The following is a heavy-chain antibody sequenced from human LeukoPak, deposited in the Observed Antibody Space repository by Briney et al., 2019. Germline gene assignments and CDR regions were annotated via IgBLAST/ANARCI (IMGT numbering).Heavy chain of an antibody. J-gene: IGHJ4*02. CDR1: GFTVSSNY. CDR2: IYSGGST. D-gene: IGHD1-26*01. CDR3: ASPIVGALSRDY. Sequence: PGGSLRLSCAASGFTVSSNYMSWVRQAPGKGLEWGSVIYSGGSTYYADSVKGRFTISRDNSKNTLYLQMNSLRAEDTAVYYCASPIVGALSRDYWGQGTLVTVSS. V-gene: IGHV3-53*01.